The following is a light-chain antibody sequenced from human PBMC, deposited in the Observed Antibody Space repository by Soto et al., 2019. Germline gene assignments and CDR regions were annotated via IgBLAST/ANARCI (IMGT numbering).Light chain of an antibody. V-gene: IGKV3-15*01. CDR3: QQYNNWPLT. CDR1: QSVSSN. Sequence: EIVMTQSPATLSVSPGERATLSCWASQSVSSNLAWYQQQPGQAPRLLIYGASTRATGFPARFSGSGSGTEFTLTISSLQSEDFAIYYCQQYNNWPLTFGGGTKVEIK. J-gene: IGKJ4*01. CDR2: GAS.